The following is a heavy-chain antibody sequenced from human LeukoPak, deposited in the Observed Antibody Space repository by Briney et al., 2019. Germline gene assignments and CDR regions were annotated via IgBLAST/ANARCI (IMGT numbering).Heavy chain of an antibody. CDR3: VCQDHYDNLENFDC. J-gene: IGHJ4*02. CDR2: IRSNAYGGTT. D-gene: IGHD3-22*01. V-gene: IGHV3-49*04. CDR1: GFTLNNGD. Sequence: GGSLRLSCTASGFTLNNGDITWVRQAPGKGPEWLGFIRSNAYGGTTFYAASVQGKFTISRDDSQGIAYLQMNSVSSEDTAVYYCVCQDHYDNLENFDCWGQGTLVTVSS.